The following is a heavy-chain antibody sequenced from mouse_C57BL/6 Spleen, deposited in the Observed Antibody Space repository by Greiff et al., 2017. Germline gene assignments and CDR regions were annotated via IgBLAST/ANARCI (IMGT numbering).Heavy chain of an antibody. Sequence: VQLQQSGPELVKPGASVKMSCKASGYTFTSYVMHWVKQKPGQGLEWIGYIYPYNDGTKYNEKFKGKATLTSDKSSSTAYMELSSLTSEDSAVYYCASPPDYYGSSYDWFAYWGQGTLVTVSA. V-gene: IGHV1-14*01. CDR1: GYTFTSYV. CDR2: IYPYNDGT. CDR3: ASPPDYYGSSYDWFAY. D-gene: IGHD1-1*01. J-gene: IGHJ3*01.